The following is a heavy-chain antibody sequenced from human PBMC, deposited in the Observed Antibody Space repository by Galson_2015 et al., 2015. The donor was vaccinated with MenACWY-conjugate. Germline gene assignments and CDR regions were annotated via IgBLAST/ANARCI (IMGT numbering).Heavy chain of an antibody. CDR3: ARQYSGGSDY. CDR1: GDSVSSNSDA. V-gene: IGHV6-1*01. D-gene: IGHD1-26*01. J-gene: IGHJ4*02. CDR2: TYYRSKWYN. Sequence: CAISGDSVSSNSDAWNWVRQSPSRGLEWLGKTYYRSKWYNDYALSVKSRITINPDTSKNQFSLQLDSVTPEDTAIYYCARQYSGGSDYWGQGTLVTVSS.